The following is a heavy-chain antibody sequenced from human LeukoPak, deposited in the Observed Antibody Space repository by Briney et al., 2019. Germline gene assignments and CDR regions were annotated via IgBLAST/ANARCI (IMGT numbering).Heavy chain of an antibody. V-gene: IGHV3-64*04. CDR3: ARDRSSSAAPSLSY. CDR1: GFTFSSYA. CDR2: ISSNGGST. Sequence: GGSLRLSCSASGFTFSSYAMHWVRQAPGKGLEYVSFISSNGGSTYYADSVKGRFTISRDNAKNSLYLQMNSLRDEDTAVYYCARDRSSSAAPSLSYWGQGTLVTVSS. J-gene: IGHJ4*02. D-gene: IGHD6-13*01.